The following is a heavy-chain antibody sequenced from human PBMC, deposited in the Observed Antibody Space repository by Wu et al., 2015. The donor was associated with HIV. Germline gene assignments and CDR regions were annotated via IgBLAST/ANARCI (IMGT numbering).Heavy chain of an antibody. CDR1: YILTSYP. D-gene: IGHD4/OR15-4a*01. V-gene: IGHV1-18*01. CDR2: MNPSNGHI. Sequence: QVQLVQSGAEVKRPGASVKVSCKASYILTSYPIGWVRQAPGQRLEWMGWMNPSNGHIQPAQKFQDRINMSTDNSAHTAYMELRSLTSDDAAIYFCARVQFDPDYYTYFDLWGQGTLVTVSS. J-gene: IGHJ5*01. CDR3: ARVQFDPDYYTYFDL.